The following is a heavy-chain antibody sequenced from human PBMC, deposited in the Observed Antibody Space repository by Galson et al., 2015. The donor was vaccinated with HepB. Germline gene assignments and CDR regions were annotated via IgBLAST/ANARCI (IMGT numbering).Heavy chain of an antibody. D-gene: IGHD1-26*01. CDR3: AREVGSYSDYYYMDV. CDR1: GFTFSDYY. J-gene: IGHJ6*03. Sequence: SLRLSCAASGFTFSDYYMSWIRQAPGKGLEWVSYISSSSSYTNYADSVKGRFTISGDNAKNSLYLQMNSLRAEDTAVYYCAREVGSYSDYYYMDVWGKGTTVTVSS. CDR2: ISSSSSYT. V-gene: IGHV3-11*06.